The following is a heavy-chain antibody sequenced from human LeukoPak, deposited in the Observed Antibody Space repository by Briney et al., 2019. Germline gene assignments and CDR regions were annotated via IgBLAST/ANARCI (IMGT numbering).Heavy chain of an antibody. V-gene: IGHV1-2*02. D-gene: IGHD1-26*01. J-gene: IGHJ5*02. Sequence: GASVKVSCKASGYTFTGYYMHWVRQAPGQGLEGMGWINPNSGGTNYAQRFQGRVTMTRDTSISTAYMELSRQRSDDTAVYYCARGRVGASWFDPWGQGTLVTVSS. CDR1: GYTFTGYY. CDR2: INPNSGGT. CDR3: ARGRVGASWFDP.